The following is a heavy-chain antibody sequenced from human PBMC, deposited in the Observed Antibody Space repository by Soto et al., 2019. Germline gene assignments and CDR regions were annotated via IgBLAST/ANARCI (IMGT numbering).Heavy chain of an antibody. CDR2: ISGSDDST. Sequence: EVQLLESGGGLVQPGESLRLSCAASGFTFSSYAMSWVRQAPGKGLVWVSVISGSDDSTYYAGSVKGRFTISRDNSKNTLYLQMSSLRAEDTAVYYCAKRSSSSTLDYWGQGTLVTVSS. J-gene: IGHJ4*02. D-gene: IGHD6-6*01. V-gene: IGHV3-23*01. CDR3: AKRSSSSTLDY. CDR1: GFTFSSYA.